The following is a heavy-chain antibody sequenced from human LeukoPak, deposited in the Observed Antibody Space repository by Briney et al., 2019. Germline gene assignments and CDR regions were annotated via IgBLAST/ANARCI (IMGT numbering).Heavy chain of an antibody. V-gene: IGHV3-30*02. CDR1: GFTFSGYG. CDR2: IRYDGSNK. D-gene: IGHD2-2*01. J-gene: IGHJ4*02. Sequence: PGGSLRLSCAASGFTFSGYGMHWVHQAPGKGLEWVAFIRYDGSNKYYADSVKGRFTISRDNSKNTLYLQMNSLRAEDTAVYYCASTPDIVVVPSYWGQGTLVTVSS. CDR3: ASTPDIVVVPSY.